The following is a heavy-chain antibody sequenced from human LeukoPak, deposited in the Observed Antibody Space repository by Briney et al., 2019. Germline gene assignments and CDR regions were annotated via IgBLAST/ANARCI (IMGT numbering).Heavy chain of an antibody. J-gene: IGHJ4*02. CDR3: ARDDFGDYRGLGNY. CDR2: ISGSGGST. CDR1: RFSFSDYY. Sequence: PGGSLRLSCAASRFSFSDYYMSWIRQAPGQGLERVSAISGSGGSTYYADSVKGRFTISRDNSKNTLYLQMNSLRVEDTALYHCARDDFGDYRGLGNYWGQGTLVTVSS. D-gene: IGHD4-17*01. V-gene: IGHV3-23*01.